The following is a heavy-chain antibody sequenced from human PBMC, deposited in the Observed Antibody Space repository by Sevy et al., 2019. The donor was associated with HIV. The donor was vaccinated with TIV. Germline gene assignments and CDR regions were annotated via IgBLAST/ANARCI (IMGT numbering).Heavy chain of an antibody. Sequence: GGSLRLSCAASGFTFSSYDMHWVRQAPGKGLEWVAVISYDGSNKYYADSVKGRFTISRDNSKNTLYLQMNSLRAEDTAVYYCAKDRGRAYEFDYRGQGTLVTVSS. V-gene: IGHV3-30*18. D-gene: IGHD5-12*01. J-gene: IGHJ4*02. CDR3: AKDRGRAYEFDY. CDR1: GFTFSSYD. CDR2: ISYDGSNK.